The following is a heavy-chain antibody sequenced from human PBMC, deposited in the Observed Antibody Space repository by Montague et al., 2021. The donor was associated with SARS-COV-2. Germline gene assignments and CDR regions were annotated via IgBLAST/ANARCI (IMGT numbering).Heavy chain of an antibody. CDR3: ARTYYDILTCYYNRGAFDI. V-gene: IGHV4-59*08. Sequence: SETLSLTCTVSGGSISSYYWSWIRQPPGKGLEWIGYIYYSGSTNYNPSLKSRVTISVDTSKNQFSLKLSSVTAADTAVYYCARTYYDILTCYYNRGAFDIWGQGTMVTVSS. J-gene: IGHJ3*02. CDR1: GGSISSYY. D-gene: IGHD3-9*01. CDR2: IYYSGST.